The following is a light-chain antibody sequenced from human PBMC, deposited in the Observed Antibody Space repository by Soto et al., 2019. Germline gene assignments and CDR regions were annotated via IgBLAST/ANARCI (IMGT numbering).Light chain of an antibody. CDR3: QIWDGTLQHVI. CDR2: DVY. V-gene: IGLV3-21*02. CDR1: DIGSQS. J-gene: IGLJ2*01. Sequence: SYELTQSPSVSVAPGQTATISCSGHDIGSQSVHWYQQRAGQAPVLVIYDVYDRPSGIPGRFSGSISATTATLTISRVEVGDEAGYYCQIWDGTLQHVIFGGGTKLTVL.